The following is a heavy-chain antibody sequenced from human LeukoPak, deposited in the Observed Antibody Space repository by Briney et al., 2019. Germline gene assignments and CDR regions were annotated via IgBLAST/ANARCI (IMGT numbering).Heavy chain of an antibody. Sequence: SETLSLTCTVSGGSISSSGYYWGWVRQPPGKGLEWIGYIYYSGSTYYNPSLKSRVTISVDTSKNQFSLKLSSVTAADTAVYYCARAGYHRDGYNAGLDPWGQGTLVTVSS. D-gene: IGHD5-24*01. CDR3: ARAGYHRDGYNAGLDP. V-gene: IGHV4-30-4*08. CDR2: IYYSGST. J-gene: IGHJ5*02. CDR1: GGSISSSGYY.